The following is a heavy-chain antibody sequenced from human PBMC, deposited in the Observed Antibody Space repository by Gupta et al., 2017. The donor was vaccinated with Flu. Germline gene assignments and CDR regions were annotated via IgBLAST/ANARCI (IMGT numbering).Heavy chain of an antibody. Sequence: QVQLQQSGPGLVKPSQTLSLTCAISGDSVSSNRAAWNWIRQSPSRGLEWLGRTYYRSKWYNDYAVSVKSRITINPDTSKNQFSLQLNSVTPEDTAVYYCVREGGTGIVVAATRYFDYWGQGTLVTVSS. CDR2: TYYRSKWYN. CDR3: VREGGTGIVVAATRYFDY. D-gene: IGHD1-26*01. J-gene: IGHJ4*02. CDR1: GDSVSSNRAA. V-gene: IGHV6-1*01.